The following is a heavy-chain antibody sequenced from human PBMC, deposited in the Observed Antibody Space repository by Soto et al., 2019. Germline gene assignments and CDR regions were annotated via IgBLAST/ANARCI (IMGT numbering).Heavy chain of an antibody. CDR1: GGTFGSYT. CDR2: IIPMFGTA. CDR3: GKVRYSIRMAYYYGMAV. D-gene: IGHD1-26*01. J-gene: IGHJ6*04. V-gene: IGHV1-69*01. Sequence: QVHLVQSGAEVKKPGSSVKVSCTASGGTFGSYTVTWVRQAPGQGLEWMGEIIPMFGTANYAQKFQGRDRITAYESTSTSYMELNNLRSEDTAGYYCGKVRYSIRMAYYYGMAVWGKGTTVTVSS.